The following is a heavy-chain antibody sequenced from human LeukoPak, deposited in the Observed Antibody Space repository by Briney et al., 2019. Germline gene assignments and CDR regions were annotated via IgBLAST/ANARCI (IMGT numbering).Heavy chain of an antibody. J-gene: IGHJ6*02. D-gene: IGHD1-7*01. CDR1: GYLFTDYW. Sequence: GESLMISCQCSGYLFTDYWIRGVRHMPGKGLEWVGIIYPGYSDTKYRPSFQGESTISAHKPIKHAHPPCTTLKASDTAMYYCARGAAGTTPDYYYFGLDVWGQGTTVKVSS. V-gene: IGHV5-51*04. CDR2: IYPGYSDT. CDR3: ARGAAGTTPDYYYFGLDV.